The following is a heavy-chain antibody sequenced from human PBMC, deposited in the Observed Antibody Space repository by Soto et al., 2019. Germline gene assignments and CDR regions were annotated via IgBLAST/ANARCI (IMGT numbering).Heavy chain of an antibody. CDR2: IIPIFGSA. V-gene: IGHV1-69*15. Sequence: QVQLVQSGAEVKKPGSSVKVSCKASGGTFSNYAITWVRQAPGQGLEWLGRIIPIFGSANYAQKFQGRVTITAAESTTTAYMELSSLRSDAPDVYYCAKDGGKDGYFGNWFDPWGQGTLVTVSS. CDR3: AKDGGKDGYFGNWFDP. D-gene: IGHD5-12*01. CDR1: GGTFSNYA. J-gene: IGHJ5*02.